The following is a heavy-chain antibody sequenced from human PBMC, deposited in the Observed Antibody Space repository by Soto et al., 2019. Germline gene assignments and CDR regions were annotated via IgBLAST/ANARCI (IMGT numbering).Heavy chain of an antibody. Sequence: SETLSLTCAVSSGSISSSNWWSWVRQPPGKGLEWIGYIYYSGSTNYNPSLKSRVTISVDTSKNQFSLKLSSVTAADTAVYYCARSRGLDRYYSYYYGMDVWCQGITVTVS. CDR2: IYYSGST. J-gene: IGHJ6*02. V-gene: IGHV4-4*02. D-gene: IGHD2-2*01. CDR3: ARSRGLDRYYSYYYGMDV. CDR1: SGSISSSNW.